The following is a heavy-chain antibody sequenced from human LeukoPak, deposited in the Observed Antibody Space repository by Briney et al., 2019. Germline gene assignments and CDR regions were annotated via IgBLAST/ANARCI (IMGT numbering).Heavy chain of an antibody. D-gene: IGHD3-10*01. CDR3: ARDGSGSSLSVVDY. CDR1: GYTFTGYY. V-gene: IGHV1-2*02. CDR2: INPNSGGT. J-gene: IGHJ4*02. Sequence: GASVKVSCKASGYTFTGYYMHWVRQAPGQGLEWMGWINPNSGGTNCAQKFQGRVTMTRDTSISTAYMELSRLRSDDTAVYYCARDGSGSSLSVVDYWGQGTLVTVSS.